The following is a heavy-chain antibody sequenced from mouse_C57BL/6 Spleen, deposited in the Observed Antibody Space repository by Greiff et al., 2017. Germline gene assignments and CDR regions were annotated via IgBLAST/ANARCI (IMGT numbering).Heavy chain of an antibody. CDR3: ARRTGIYWYFDV. Sequence: QVQLKQSGAELARPGASVKLSCKASGYTFTSYGISWVKQRTGQGLEWIGEIYPRSGNTYYNEKFKGKATLTADKSSSTAYMELRSLTSEDSAVYFCARRTGIYWYFDVWGTGTTVTVSS. CDR2: IYPRSGNT. D-gene: IGHD4-1*01. J-gene: IGHJ1*03. V-gene: IGHV1-81*01. CDR1: GYTFTSYG.